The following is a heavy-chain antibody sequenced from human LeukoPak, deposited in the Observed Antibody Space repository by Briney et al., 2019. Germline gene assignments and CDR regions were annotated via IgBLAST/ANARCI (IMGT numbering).Heavy chain of an antibody. CDR1: GFIFSDSA. Sequence: GGSLRLSCAASGFIFSDSAIDWVRQASGRGLEWVGRIRSKTHNYATEYAASVKGRFTISRDDSKNTAYLQMNSLKTEDTAVYYCTSYQAGYDFWSAYFDYWGQGTPVTVSS. V-gene: IGHV3-73*01. CDR2: IRSKTHNYAT. CDR3: TSYQAGYDFWSAYFDY. J-gene: IGHJ4*02. D-gene: IGHD3-3*01.